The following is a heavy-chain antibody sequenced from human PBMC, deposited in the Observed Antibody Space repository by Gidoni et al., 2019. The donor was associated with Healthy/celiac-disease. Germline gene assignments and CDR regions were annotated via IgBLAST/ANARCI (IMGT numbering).Heavy chain of an antibody. CDR3: ARDGVRTVTTFDY. CDR1: GGTFSSYT. Sequence: QVQLVQSGAAVKKPGSSVKVSCKASGGTFSSYTISWVRQAPGQGLEWMGRIIPILGIANYAQKFQGRVTITADKSTSTAYMELSSLRSEDTAVYYCARDGVRTVTTFDYWGQGTLVTVSS. J-gene: IGHJ4*02. D-gene: IGHD4-17*01. V-gene: IGHV1-69*08. CDR2: IIPILGIA.